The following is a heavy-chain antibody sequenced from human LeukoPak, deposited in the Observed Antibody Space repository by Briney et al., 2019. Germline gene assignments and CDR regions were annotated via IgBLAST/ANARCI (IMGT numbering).Heavy chain of an antibody. CDR2: ISSSSSYI. D-gene: IGHD4-17*01. J-gene: IGHJ4*02. V-gene: IGHV3-21*01. CDR1: GFTFSSYS. Sequence: GGSLRLSCAASGFTFSSYSMNWVRQAPGKGVEWVSSISSSSSYIYYADSVKGRFTISRDNAKNSLYLQMNSLRAEDTAVYYCARESTTVTWDYWGQGTLVTVSS. CDR3: ARESTTVTWDY.